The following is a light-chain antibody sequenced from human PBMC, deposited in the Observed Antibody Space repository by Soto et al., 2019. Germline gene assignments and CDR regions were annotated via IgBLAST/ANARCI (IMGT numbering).Light chain of an antibody. CDR1: NSDVGSYNY. V-gene: IGLV2-14*01. J-gene: IGLJ1*01. Sequence: QSVLTQPASVSGSPGQSVTISCTGTNSDVGSYNYVSWYQQHPGKAPKLMIYEVSDRPSGISSSFSGSKSGNTASLTISGLQTEDEADYSCSSYTSSSTLFGTGTKVTAL. CDR2: EVS. CDR3: SSYTSSSTL.